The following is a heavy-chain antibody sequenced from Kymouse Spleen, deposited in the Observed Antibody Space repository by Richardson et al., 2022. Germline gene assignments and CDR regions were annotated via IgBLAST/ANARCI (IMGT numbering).Heavy chain of an antibody. CDR2: INPSGGST. CDR3: ARPYYDFWSGYYTPLYYYGMDV. J-gene: IGHJ6*02. V-gene: IGHV1-46*03. Sequence: QVQLVQSGAEVKKPGASVKVSCKASGYTFTSYYMHWVRQAPGQGLEWMGIINPSGGSTSYAQKFQGRVTMTRDTSTSTVYMELSSLRSEDTAVYYCARPYYDFWSGYYTPLYYYGMDVWGQGTTVTVSS. D-gene: IGHD3-3*01. CDR1: GYTFTSYY.